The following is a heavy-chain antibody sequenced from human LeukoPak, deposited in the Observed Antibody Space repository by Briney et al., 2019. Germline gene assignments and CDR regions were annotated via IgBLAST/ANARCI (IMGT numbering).Heavy chain of an antibody. J-gene: IGHJ4*02. V-gene: IGHV3-43D*03. CDR3: AKDYGSGSFSAGFDY. D-gene: IGHD3-10*01. CDR2: ISWDGGST. CDR1: GFTFDDYA. Sequence: PGGSLRLSCAASGFTFDDYAMHWVRQAPGKGLEWVSLISWDGGSTYYADSVKGRFTISRDNSKNTLYLQMNSLRAEDTAVYYCAKDYGSGSFSAGFDYWGQGTLVTVSS.